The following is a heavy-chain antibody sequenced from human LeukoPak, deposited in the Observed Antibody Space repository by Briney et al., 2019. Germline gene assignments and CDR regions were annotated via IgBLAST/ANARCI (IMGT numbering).Heavy chain of an antibody. D-gene: IGHD3-16*01. CDR2: ISAYNGNT. Sequence: ASVKVSCKASGYTFTSYGISWVRQAPGQGLEWMGWISAYNGNTNYAQKLQGRVTMTTDTSTSTAYMELRSLRSDDTAVYYCARDDGLGGSRYYYYYYGMDVWGQGTTVTVSS. CDR1: GYTFTSYG. V-gene: IGHV1-18*01. J-gene: IGHJ6*02. CDR3: ARDDGLGGSRYYYYYYGMDV.